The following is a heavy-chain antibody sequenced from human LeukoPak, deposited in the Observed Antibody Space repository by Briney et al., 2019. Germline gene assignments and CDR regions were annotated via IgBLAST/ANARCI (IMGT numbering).Heavy chain of an antibody. CDR3: ARGGGLDV. D-gene: IGHD3-16*01. Sequence: GGSLRLSCAASGFTFSSYWMNWARQAPGKGLEWVASINHNGNVNYYVDSVKGRFTISRDNAKNSLYLQMSNLRAEDTAVYFCARGGGLDVWGQGVTVTVSS. CDR1: GFTFSSYW. CDR2: INHNGNVN. V-gene: IGHV3-7*03. J-gene: IGHJ6*02.